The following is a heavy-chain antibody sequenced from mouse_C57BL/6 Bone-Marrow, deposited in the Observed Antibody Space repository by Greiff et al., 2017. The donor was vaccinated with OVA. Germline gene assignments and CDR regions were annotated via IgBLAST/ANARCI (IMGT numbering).Heavy chain of an antibody. CDR2: IDPENGDT. D-gene: IGHD2-5*01. Sequence: EVKLVESGAELVRPGASVKLSCTASGFNIKDDYMHWVKQRPEQGLEWIGWIDPENGDTEYASKFQGKATITADTSSNTAYLQLSSLTSEDTAVYYCTTSAFYSKDYAMDYWGQGTSVTVSS. V-gene: IGHV14-4*01. J-gene: IGHJ4*01. CDR3: TTSAFYSKDYAMDY. CDR1: GFNIKDDY.